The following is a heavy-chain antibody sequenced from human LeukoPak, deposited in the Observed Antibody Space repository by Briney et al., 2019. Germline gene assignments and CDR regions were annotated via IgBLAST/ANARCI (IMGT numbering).Heavy chain of an antibody. V-gene: IGHV3-23*01. J-gene: IGHJ6*02. CDR1: GFTFSSYA. Sequence: GGSLRLSCAASGFTFSSYAMSWVRQAPGKGLEWVSAISGSGGSTYYADSVKGRFTISRDNSKNTLYLQMNSLRAEDTAVYYCAKGGYSSSNLRRRGMDVWGQGTTVTVSS. D-gene: IGHD6-13*01. CDR2: ISGSGGST. CDR3: AKGGYSSSNLRRRGMDV.